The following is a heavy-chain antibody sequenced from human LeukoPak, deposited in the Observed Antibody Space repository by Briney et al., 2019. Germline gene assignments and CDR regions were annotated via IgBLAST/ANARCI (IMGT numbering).Heavy chain of an antibody. Sequence: GRSLRLSCTASGFTFGDYAMSWVRQAPGKGLEWVGFIRSKAYGGTTEYAASVKGRFTISRDDSKSIAYLQMNSLKTEDTAVYYCTYTYYYDSSGYSVDYWGQGTLVTVSS. CDR1: GFTFGDYA. CDR2: IRSKAYGGTT. CDR3: TYTYYYDSSGYSVDY. V-gene: IGHV3-49*04. D-gene: IGHD3-22*01. J-gene: IGHJ4*02.